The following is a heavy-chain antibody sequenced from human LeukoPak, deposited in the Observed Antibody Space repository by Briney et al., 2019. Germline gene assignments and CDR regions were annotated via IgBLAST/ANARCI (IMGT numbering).Heavy chain of an antibody. CDR2: INHSGST. CDR1: GGSFSGYY. J-gene: IGHJ4*02. Sequence: SETLSLTCAVYGGSFSGYYWSWIRQPPGKGLEWIGEINHSGSTIYNPSLKSRVTISVDTSKNQFSLKLSSVTAADTAVYYCARLYQYNFDYWGQGTLVTVSS. V-gene: IGHV4-34*01. D-gene: IGHD2-2*01. CDR3: ARLYQYNFDY.